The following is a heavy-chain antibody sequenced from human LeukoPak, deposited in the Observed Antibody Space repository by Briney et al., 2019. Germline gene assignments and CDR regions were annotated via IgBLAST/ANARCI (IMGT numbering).Heavy chain of an antibody. V-gene: IGHV4-38-2*02. D-gene: IGHD2-21*01. CDR2: IYRSGST. CDR3: ARGDCSGSICYSPMDV. J-gene: IGHJ6*03. CDR1: GYSINSGYY. Sequence: SETLSLTCTVSGYSINSGYYWVWIRQPPGRGLEWIGSIYRSGSTNYNPSLKSRVTISVDTSKNQFSLKVSSVTAADTAVYYCARGDCSGSICYSPMDVWGTGTTVTVSS.